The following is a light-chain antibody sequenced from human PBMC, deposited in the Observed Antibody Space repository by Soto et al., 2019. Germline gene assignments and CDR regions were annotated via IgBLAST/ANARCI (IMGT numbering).Light chain of an antibody. V-gene: IGKV3-11*01. CDR1: QSIRTF. CDR3: QQRSDAIT. CDR2: DAS. J-gene: IGKJ5*01. Sequence: EIGLKQSPATLSLTLGERATLSCRASQSIRTFLAWYQQKPGQAPRLLVYDASNRATDIPARFSGSGSGTDFTLTISSLEPEDFAVYYCQQRSDAITFGQGTRLEI.